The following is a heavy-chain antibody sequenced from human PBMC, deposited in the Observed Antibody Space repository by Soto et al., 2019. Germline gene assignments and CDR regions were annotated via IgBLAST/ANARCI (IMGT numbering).Heavy chain of an antibody. V-gene: IGHV5-51*01. CDR1: DYTFAAYW. Sequence: GESLKISCKGFDYTFAAYWIGWVRQMPGKGLEWMRVINPRDSDVKYSPPFEGQVTISADKSINTAFLQWRSLKASDTAMYYCAVPAYSHDVWYYSYDIWGQGTMVTVSS. D-gene: IGHD3-16*01. CDR2: INPRDSDV. J-gene: IGHJ3*02. CDR3: AVPAYSHDVWYYSYDI.